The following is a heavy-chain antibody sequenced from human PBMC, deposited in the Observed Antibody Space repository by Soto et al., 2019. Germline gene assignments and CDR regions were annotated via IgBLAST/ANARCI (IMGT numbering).Heavy chain of an antibody. J-gene: IGHJ4*02. CDR2: ISYDGSNK. CDR3: ARSRDYVWIAGYYFDY. V-gene: IGHV3-30-3*01. Sequence: PGGSLRLSCAASGFTFSSYAMHWVRQAPGKGLEWVAVISYDGSNKYYADSVKGRFTISRDNSKNTLYLQMNSLRAEDTAVYYCARSRDYVWIAGYYFDYWGQGTLVTVSS. D-gene: IGHD3-16*01. CDR1: GFTFSSYA.